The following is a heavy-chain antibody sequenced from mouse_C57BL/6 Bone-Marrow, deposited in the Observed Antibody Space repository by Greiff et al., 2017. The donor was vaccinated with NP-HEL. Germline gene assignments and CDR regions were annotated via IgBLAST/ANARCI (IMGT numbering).Heavy chain of an antibody. J-gene: IGHJ3*01. CDR3: ARVYYGSSSGFAY. V-gene: IGHV3-6*01. CDR1: GYSITSGYY. CDR2: ISYDGSN. Sequence: EVKLVESGPGLVKPSQSLSLTCSVTGYSITSGYYWNWIRQFPGNKLEWMGYISYDGSNNYNPSLKNRISITRDTSKNQFFLKLNSVTTEDTATYYCARVYYGSSSGFAYWGQGTLVTVSA. D-gene: IGHD1-1*01.